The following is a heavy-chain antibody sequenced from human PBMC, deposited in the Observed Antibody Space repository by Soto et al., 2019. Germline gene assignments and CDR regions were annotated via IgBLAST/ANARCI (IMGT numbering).Heavy chain of an antibody. CDR3: ATSSRPYYYDSSGYYYVHDY. V-gene: IGHV1-69*13. CDR2: IIPIFGTA. D-gene: IGHD3-22*01. Sequence: ASVKVSCKASGGTFSSYAISWVRQAPGQGLEWMGGIIPIFGTANYAQKFQGRVTITADESTSTAYMELSSLRSEDTAVYYCATSSRPYYYDSSGYYYVHDYWGQGTLVTVSS. CDR1: GGTFSSYA. J-gene: IGHJ4*02.